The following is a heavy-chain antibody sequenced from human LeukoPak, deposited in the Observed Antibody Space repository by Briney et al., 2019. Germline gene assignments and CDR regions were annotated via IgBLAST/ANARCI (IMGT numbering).Heavy chain of an antibody. Sequence: GGSPRLSCAASGFTFSSYAMSWVRQAPGKGLEWVSAISGSGGSTYYADSVKGRFTISRDNSKNTLYLQMNSLRAEDTAVYYCARDHGGKSSSSWSPPSWFDPWGQGTLVTVSS. CDR1: GFTFSSYA. D-gene: IGHD6-13*01. J-gene: IGHJ5*02. V-gene: IGHV3-23*01. CDR3: ARDHGGKSSSSWSPPSWFDP. CDR2: ISGSGGST.